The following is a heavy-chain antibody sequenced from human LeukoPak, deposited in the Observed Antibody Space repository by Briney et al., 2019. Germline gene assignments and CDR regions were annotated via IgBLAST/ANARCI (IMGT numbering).Heavy chain of an antibody. Sequence: PGGSLRLSCGASGFTFSSYAMHWVRQAPGKGLEWVAVISYDGSNKYYADSVKGRFTISRDNSKNTLYLQMNSLRAEDTAVYYCARAARLWFGEKSWFDPWGQGTLVTVSS. CDR2: ISYDGSNK. V-gene: IGHV3-30-3*01. D-gene: IGHD3-10*01. J-gene: IGHJ5*02. CDR3: ARAARLWFGEKSWFDP. CDR1: GFTFSSYA.